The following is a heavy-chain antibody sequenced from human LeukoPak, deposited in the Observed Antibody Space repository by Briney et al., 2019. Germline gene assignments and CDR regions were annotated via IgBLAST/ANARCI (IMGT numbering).Heavy chain of an antibody. CDR1: GVSIANTFYY. Sequence: SETLSLTCTVSGVSIANTFYYCNWLRQPAGKGLEWIGRIYTTGSTDYNPSLRSRVTISLDTARNQFSLKLSSVTAADTAVYYCARRQDGHDYWGQGTLVTVSS. V-gene: IGHV4-61*02. CDR3: ARRQDGHDY. J-gene: IGHJ4*02. CDR2: IYTTGST.